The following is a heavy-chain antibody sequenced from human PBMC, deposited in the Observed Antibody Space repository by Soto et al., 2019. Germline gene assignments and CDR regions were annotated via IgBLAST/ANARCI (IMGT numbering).Heavy chain of an antibody. J-gene: IGHJ6*02. CDR3: ARKEYGDGLDV. D-gene: IGHD2-2*01. V-gene: IGHV4-59*01. Sequence: PSETLSLTCAVYGGSFSGYYWSWIRQPPGKGLEWIGYIYYSGSTNYNPSLKSRVTISVDTSKNQFSLQLSSVTAADTAVYYCARKEYGDGLDVWGQGTTVTVSS. CDR1: GGSFSGYY. CDR2: IYYSGST.